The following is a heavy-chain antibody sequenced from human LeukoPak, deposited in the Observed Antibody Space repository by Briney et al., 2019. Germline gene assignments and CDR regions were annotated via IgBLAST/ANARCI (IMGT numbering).Heavy chain of an antibody. CDR2: IYYSGST. CDR1: GGSISSSSYY. CDR3: ARDFGGSYNNWFDP. D-gene: IGHD1-26*01. Sequence: SETLSLTCTVSGGSISSSSYYWGWIRQPPGKGLEWIGSIYYSGSTYYNPSLKSRVTISVDTSKNQFSLKLSPVTAADTAVYYCARDFGGSYNNWFDPWGQGTLVTVSS. V-gene: IGHV4-39*07. J-gene: IGHJ5*02.